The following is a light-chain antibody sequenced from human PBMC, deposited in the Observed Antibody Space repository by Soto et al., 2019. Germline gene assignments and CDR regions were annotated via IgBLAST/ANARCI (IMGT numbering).Light chain of an antibody. Sequence: EIVLTQSPATLSLSPGERATLSCRASQSVSSYLAWYQQKPGQAPRLLIYDASNRATGIPARFSGSGSGTXXXXXXXXXXXXDXAXXYXQQRSNWPLTFGGGTKVEIK. CDR3: QQRSNWPLT. CDR1: QSVSSY. J-gene: IGKJ4*01. V-gene: IGKV3-11*01. CDR2: DAS.